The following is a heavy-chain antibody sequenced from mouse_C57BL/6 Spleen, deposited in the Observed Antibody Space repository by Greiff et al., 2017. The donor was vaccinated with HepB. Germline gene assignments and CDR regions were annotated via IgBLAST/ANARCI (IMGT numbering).Heavy chain of an antibody. Sequence: VQLQQPGAELVKPGASVKLSCKASGYTFTSYWMQWVKQRPGQGLEWIGEIDPSDSYTNYNQKFKGKATLTVDTSSSTAYMQLSSLTSEDSAVYYCARGGFDYDEAYWGQGTLVTVSA. CDR1: GYTFTSYW. CDR3: ARGGFDYDEAY. V-gene: IGHV1-50*01. CDR2: IDPSDSYT. J-gene: IGHJ3*01. D-gene: IGHD2-4*01.